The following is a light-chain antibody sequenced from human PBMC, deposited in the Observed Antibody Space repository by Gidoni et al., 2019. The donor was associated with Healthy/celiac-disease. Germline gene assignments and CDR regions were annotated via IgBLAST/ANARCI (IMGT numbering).Light chain of an antibody. V-gene: IGLV2-14*03. J-gene: IGLJ1*01. CDR3: SSYTSSSTPVYV. CDR1: SSDVGGYNY. Sequence: QSALTQPASVSGSPGPSITISCTGTSSDVGGYNYVSWYQQHPGKAPKLMIYDVSNRPSGVSNRFSGSKSGNTASLTISGLQAEDEADYYCSSYTSSSTPVYVFGTGTKVTVL. CDR2: DVS.